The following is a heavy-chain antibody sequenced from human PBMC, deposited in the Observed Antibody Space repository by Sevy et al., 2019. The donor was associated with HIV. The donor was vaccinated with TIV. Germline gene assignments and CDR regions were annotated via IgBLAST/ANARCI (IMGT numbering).Heavy chain of an antibody. V-gene: IGHV4-34*01. CDR2: INYIGTT. CDR1: DGSLSGYY. D-gene: IGHD2-21*01. J-gene: IGHJ3*02. CDR3: ARDPYDCGGDCYVSGVFDI. Sequence: SETLSLTCAVYDGSLSGYYWSWIRQSPGKGLEWIGHINYIGTTNYTPSLSSRLTISVDTSKNQFSLRPRTVTAADTAIYDWARDPYDCGGDCYVSGVFDIWGQGTLVTVSS.